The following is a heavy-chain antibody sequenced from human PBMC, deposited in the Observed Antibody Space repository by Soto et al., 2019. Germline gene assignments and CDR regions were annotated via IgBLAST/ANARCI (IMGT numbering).Heavy chain of an antibody. CDR2: VSWNSGTV. CDR3: AKGFCSSAKCYTYSYMDV. V-gene: IGHV3-9*01. CDR1: GFIFDEYA. D-gene: IGHD2-2*01. Sequence: EVQLVESGGTLVQPGRSLRLSCAASGFIFDEYAMHWVRQVPGKGLEWVSGVSWNSGTVGYGDSVKGRFTISRDNDKNSLYLQMNSLRAEDTAMYYCAKGFCSSAKCYTYSYMDVWGKGTAVTVSS. J-gene: IGHJ6*03.